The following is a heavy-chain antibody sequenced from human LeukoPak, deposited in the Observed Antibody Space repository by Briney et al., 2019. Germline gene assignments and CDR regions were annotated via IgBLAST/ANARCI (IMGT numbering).Heavy chain of an antibody. Sequence: GRSLRLSCAASGFTFSSYAMHWVCQAPGKGLEWVAVISYDGSNKYYADSVKGRFTISRDNSKNTLYLQMNSLRAEDTAVYYCARGRATTLDYWGQGTLVTVSS. CDR2: ISYDGSNK. J-gene: IGHJ4*02. CDR1: GFTFSSYA. D-gene: IGHD5-12*01. CDR3: ARGRATTLDY. V-gene: IGHV3-30-3*01.